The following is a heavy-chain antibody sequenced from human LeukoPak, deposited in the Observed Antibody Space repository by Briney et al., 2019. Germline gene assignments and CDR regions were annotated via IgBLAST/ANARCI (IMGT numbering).Heavy chain of an antibody. V-gene: IGHV3-48*03. CDR2: ISSGGSTI. CDR3: ADPPSDF. CDR1: GFTFSSYE. J-gene: IGHJ4*02. Sequence: GGSLRLSCAASGFTFSSYEMKWVRQAPGKGLEWVSYISSGGSTISYADSVKGRFTISRDNAKSSLFLEMSSLRAEDTAVYYGADPPSDFWGPGNLVAVSS.